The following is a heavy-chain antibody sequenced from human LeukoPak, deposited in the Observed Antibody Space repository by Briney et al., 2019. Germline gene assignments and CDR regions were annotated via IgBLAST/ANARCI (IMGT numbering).Heavy chain of an antibody. Sequence: PGGSMRLSCAASGFTFSSYEMNWVRQAPGKGLEWVSYISCSGSTIYYADSVKGRFTISRDNAKNSLYLQMNSLRAEDTAVYYCARAPHCSGGSCPSGYFDYWGQGTLVTVSS. CDR1: GFTFSSYE. J-gene: IGHJ4*02. V-gene: IGHV3-48*03. CDR3: ARAPHCSGGSCPSGYFDY. D-gene: IGHD2-15*01. CDR2: ISCSGSTI.